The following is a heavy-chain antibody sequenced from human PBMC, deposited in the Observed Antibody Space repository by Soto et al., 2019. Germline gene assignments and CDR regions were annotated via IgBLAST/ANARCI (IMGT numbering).Heavy chain of an antibody. CDR2: IYYSRST. D-gene: IGHD4-17*01. CDR3: ARANGDYAVDY. Sequence: SCTLCLTCTVSSAFISTYYWSCIRQPPWKRLEWMGYIYYSRSTNYNPSLKSRGSISVDTSKNQFALKLSSVNAADTAEYYCARANGDYAVDYWGQGTLVTVSS. CDR1: SAFISTYY. J-gene: IGHJ4*02. V-gene: IGHV4-59*07.